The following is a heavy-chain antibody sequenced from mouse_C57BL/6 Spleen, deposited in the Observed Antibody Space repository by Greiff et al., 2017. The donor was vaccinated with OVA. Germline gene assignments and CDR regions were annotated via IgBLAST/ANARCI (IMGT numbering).Heavy chain of an antibody. Sequence: DVKLQESGGGLVKPGGSLKLSCAASGFTFSDYGMHWVRQAPEKGLEWVAYISSGSSTIYYADTVKGRFTISRDNAKNTLFLQMTSLRSEDTAMYYCAKYGSSPLWGQGTLVTVSA. D-gene: IGHD1-1*01. CDR2: ISSGSSTI. CDR1: GFTFSDYG. V-gene: IGHV5-17*01. CDR3: AKYGSSPL. J-gene: IGHJ3*01.